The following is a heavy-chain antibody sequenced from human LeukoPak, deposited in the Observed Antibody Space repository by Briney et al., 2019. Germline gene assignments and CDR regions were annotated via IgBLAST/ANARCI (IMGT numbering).Heavy chain of an antibody. J-gene: IGHJ4*02. CDR2: ISGSGGST. D-gene: IGHD3-16*01. Sequence: PGGSLRLSCAASGFTFSSYGMSWVRQAPGKGLEWVSAISGSGGSTYYADSVKGRFTISRDNSKNTLYLQMNSLRAEDTAVYYCANYGVVLATYGSPSPFVYWGQGTLVTVSS. CDR1: GFTFSSYG. CDR3: ANYGVVLATYGSPSPFVY. V-gene: IGHV3-23*01.